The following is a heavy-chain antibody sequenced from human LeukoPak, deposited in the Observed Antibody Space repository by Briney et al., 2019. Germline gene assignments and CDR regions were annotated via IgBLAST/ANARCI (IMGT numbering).Heavy chain of an antibody. CDR1: GYTFTNYY. CDR2: INPNSGGT. CDR3: ARDYGDYDTAYYMDV. V-gene: IGHV1-2*02. Sequence: ASVKVSCKASGYTFTNYYITWVRQAPGQGLEWMGWINPNSGGTNYAQKFQGRVTMTRDTSISTAYMELSRLRSDDTAVYYCARDYGDYDTAYYMDVWGKGTTVTISS. J-gene: IGHJ6*03. D-gene: IGHD4-17*01.